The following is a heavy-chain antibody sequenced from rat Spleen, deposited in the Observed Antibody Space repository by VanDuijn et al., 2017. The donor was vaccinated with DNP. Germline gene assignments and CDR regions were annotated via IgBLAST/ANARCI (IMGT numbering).Heavy chain of an antibody. V-gene: IGHV5-22*01. D-gene: IGHD4-3*01. J-gene: IGHJ2*01. CDR3: VRWNSGHFDY. Sequence: EVQLVESGGGLVQPGRSLKLSCAASGFTFSASYMAWVRQAPTRGLEWVAYIGSDGYAPYYGVSVKGRFTISRDNAKSTLYLQMNSLRSEDMATYYCVRWNSGHFDYWGQGVMVPVSS. CDR2: IGSDGYAP. CDR1: GFTFSASY.